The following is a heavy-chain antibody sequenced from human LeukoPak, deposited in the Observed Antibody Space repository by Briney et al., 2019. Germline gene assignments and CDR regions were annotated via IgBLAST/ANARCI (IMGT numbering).Heavy chain of an antibody. CDR3: ARGRDTAMLKSNDY. Sequence: PSETLSLTCTVSGGSISSYYWSWIRQPPGKGLEWIGEINHSGSTNYNPSLKSRVTISVDTSKNQFSLKLSSVTAADTAVYYCARGRDTAMLKSNDYWGQGTLVTVSS. V-gene: IGHV4-34*01. J-gene: IGHJ4*02. CDR2: INHSGST. D-gene: IGHD5-18*01. CDR1: GGSISSYY.